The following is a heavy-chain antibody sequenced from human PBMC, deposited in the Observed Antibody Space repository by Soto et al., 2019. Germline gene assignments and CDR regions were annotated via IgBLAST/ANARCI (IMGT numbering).Heavy chain of an antibody. Sequence: PGGSLRLSCAASGFTFSSYGMHWVRQAPGKGLEWVAVIPYDGSNKYYADSVKGRFTISRDNSKNTLYLQMNSLRAEDTAVYYCAKDLGYDFWSGYYTRDYYYYGMDVWGQGTTVTVSS. CDR2: IPYDGSNK. J-gene: IGHJ6*02. D-gene: IGHD3-3*01. CDR1: GFTFSSYG. CDR3: AKDLGYDFWSGYYTRDYYYYGMDV. V-gene: IGHV3-30*18.